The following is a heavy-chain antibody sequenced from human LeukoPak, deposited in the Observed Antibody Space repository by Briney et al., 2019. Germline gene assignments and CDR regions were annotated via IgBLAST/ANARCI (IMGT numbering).Heavy chain of an antibody. V-gene: IGHV3-21*01. J-gene: IGHJ3*02. D-gene: IGHD3-22*01. CDR1: GFTFSSYS. CDR3: AGSSGYYYAFDI. CDR2: ISSSSSYI. Sequence: PGGSLRLSCAASGFTFSSYSMNWVRQAPGKGLEWVSSISSSSSYIYYADSVKGRFTISRDNAKNSLCLQMNSLRAEDTAVYYCAGSSGYYYAFDIWGQGTMVTVSS.